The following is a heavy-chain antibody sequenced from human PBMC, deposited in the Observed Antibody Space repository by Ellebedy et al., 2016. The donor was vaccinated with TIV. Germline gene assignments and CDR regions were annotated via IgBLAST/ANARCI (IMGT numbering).Heavy chain of an antibody. CDR3: ARYRSGIVVVPAHYGMDV. CDR2: IYDSGRT. V-gene: IGHV4-39*01. J-gene: IGHJ6*02. D-gene: IGHD2-2*01. Sequence: SETLSLTXNVSVGSISSSSTSYYWRWIRQPPGKGLEWIGSIYDSGRTHYNPSLKSRVTISVDTSTNQFSLKLSSVTAADTAVYYCARYRSGIVVVPAHYGMDVWGQGTTVTVSS. CDR1: VGSISSSSTSYY.